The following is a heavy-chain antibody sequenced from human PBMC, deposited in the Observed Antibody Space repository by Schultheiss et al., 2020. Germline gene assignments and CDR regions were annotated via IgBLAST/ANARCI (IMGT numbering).Heavy chain of an antibody. V-gene: IGHV4-4*07. Sequence: SETLSLTCTVSGGSITNHYWGWIRQPAGKGLEWLGRIFGSGSTNYNPSLKSRVTMSVDTSKNQFSLKLSSVTAADTAVYYCARNQGFDSTLDYYYMDVWGKGTTVTVSS. CDR2: IFGSGST. D-gene: IGHD3-22*01. CDR1: GGSITNHY. J-gene: IGHJ6*03. CDR3: ARNQGFDSTLDYYYMDV.